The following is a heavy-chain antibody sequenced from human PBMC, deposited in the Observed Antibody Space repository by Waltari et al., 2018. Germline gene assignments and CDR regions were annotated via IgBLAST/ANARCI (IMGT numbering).Heavy chain of an antibody. J-gene: IGHJ6*02. V-gene: IGHV1-8*02. CDR3: ASNYGDYADYYYGMDV. CDR2: MNTNSGNT. Sequence: QVQLVQSGAEVKKPGASVKVSCKASGYTFTRYDITWVRQATGQGLEWMGWMNTNSGNTGYAQKFQGRVTMTRNTSISTAYMELSSLRSEDTAVYYCASNYGDYADYYYGMDVWGQGTTVTVSS. CDR1: GYTFTRYD. D-gene: IGHD4-17*01.